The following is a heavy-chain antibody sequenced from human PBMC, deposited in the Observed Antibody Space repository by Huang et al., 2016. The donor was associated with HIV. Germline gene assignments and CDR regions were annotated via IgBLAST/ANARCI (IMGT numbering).Heavy chain of an antibody. CDR2: INDTGKT. J-gene: IGHJ5*02. V-gene: IGHV4-34*02. CDR3: ARRGYSYDGSGLPAFDP. CDR1: GGSFSNFY. Sequence: QVQLQLWGAGLLKPSETLFLTCAVYGGSFSNFYWGWIRQPPGTGLEWMGEINDTGKTNPDRSLGGRETISVDTSKKEFALQVKAVTVADTAIYCCARRGYSYDGSGLPAFDPWGRGTVVTVSS. D-gene: IGHD3-22*01.